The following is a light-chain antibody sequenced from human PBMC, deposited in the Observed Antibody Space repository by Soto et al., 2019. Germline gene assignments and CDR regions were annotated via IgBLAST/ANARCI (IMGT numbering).Light chain of an antibody. J-gene: IGKJ1*01. CDR2: GVS. V-gene: IGKV3-15*01. CDR1: QSISNY. CDR3: QQYLNWPWT. Sequence: EIVMTQSPPTLSVSPGEGVTLSCKASQSISNYLAWYQHKPGQAPRLLINGVSIRATGVPARFSGSGSGEDFTLTISGVQSEDFAVYYCQQYLNWPWTFGQGTKVEI.